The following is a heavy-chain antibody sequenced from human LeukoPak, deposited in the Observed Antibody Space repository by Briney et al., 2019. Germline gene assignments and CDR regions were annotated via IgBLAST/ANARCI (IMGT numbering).Heavy chain of an antibody. J-gene: IGHJ4*02. CDR1: GDSFTSYW. Sequence: GESLKISCKASGDSFTSYWIGWVRHMAGESVEWMVIIDPSDSETRYTPSFQGRVTISVDKSLTTAYLQRNSLQASDTAMYYCARQTAMGRSGDYWGQGTLVTVSS. D-gene: IGHD7-27*01. CDR2: IDPSDSET. V-gene: IGHV5-51*01. CDR3: ARQTAMGRSGDY.